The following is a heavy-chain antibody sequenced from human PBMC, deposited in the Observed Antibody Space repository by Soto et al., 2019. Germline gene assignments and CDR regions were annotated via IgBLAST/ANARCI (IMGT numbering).Heavy chain of an antibody. CDR3: ARGLEWLPYYYGMDV. D-gene: IGHD3-3*01. CDR1: CGSISSYY. V-gene: IGHV4-59*01. CDR2: IYYSGST. J-gene: IGHJ6*02. Sequence: LCLTCTVSCGSISSYYWSWIRQPPGKGLEWIGYIYYSGSTNYNPSLKSRVTISVDTSKNQFSLKLSSVTAADTAVYYCARGLEWLPYYYGMDVWGQGTTVTVSS.